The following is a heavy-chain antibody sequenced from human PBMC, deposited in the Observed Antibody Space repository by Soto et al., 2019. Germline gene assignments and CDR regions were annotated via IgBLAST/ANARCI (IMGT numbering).Heavy chain of an antibody. D-gene: IGHD3-3*01. J-gene: IGHJ5*02. CDR1: GGSISSYY. CDR2: IFYSGST. V-gene: IGHV4-59*08. CDR3: ARYYDFWSAMGWFDP. Sequence: SETLSLTCTVSGGSISSYYWSWIRQPPGKGLEWIWYIFYSGSTNYTPSLKSRVTISVDTSKNHFSLKLSSVTAADTALYYCARYYDFWSAMGWFDPWGQGTLVTVSS.